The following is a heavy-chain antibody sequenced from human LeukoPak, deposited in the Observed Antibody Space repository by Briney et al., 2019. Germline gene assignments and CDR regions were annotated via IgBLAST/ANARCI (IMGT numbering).Heavy chain of an antibody. D-gene: IGHD5-12*01. V-gene: IGHV4-61*02. CDR3: ARAVGGYDRD. Sequence: SETLSLTCTVSGALISSGSYYWSWIRQPAGKGLEWIGRIYTSGSTNYNPSLKSRVTISVDTSKNQFSLKLSSVTAADTAVYYCARAVGGYDRDWGQGTLVTVSS. J-gene: IGHJ4*02. CDR2: IYTSGST. CDR1: GALISSGSYY.